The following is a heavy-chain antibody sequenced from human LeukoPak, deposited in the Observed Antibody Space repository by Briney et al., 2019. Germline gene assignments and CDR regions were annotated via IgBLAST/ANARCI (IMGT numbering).Heavy chain of an antibody. V-gene: IGHV4-34*01. CDR1: GGSFSGYY. CDR3: ARRPRNFRTTGTTREWFDP. J-gene: IGHJ5*02. D-gene: IGHD1-1*01. Sequence: SETLSLTCAVYGGSFSGYYWSWIRQPPGKGLEWIGEINHSGSTNYNPSLKSRVTILVDTSKNQFSLKLSSVTAADTAVYYCARRPRNFRTTGTTREWFDPWGQGTLVTVSS. CDR2: INHSGST.